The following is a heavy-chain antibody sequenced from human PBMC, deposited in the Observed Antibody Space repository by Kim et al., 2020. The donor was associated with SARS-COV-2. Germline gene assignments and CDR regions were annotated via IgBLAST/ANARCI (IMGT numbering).Heavy chain of an antibody. CDR3: ARGPFRDGYNYFDY. CDR1: GFTFSSYT. CDR2: ISSSGSYI. J-gene: IGHJ4*02. V-gene: IGHV3-21*04. Sequence: GASLRLSCAASGFTFSSYTMNWIRQAPGKGLEWVLSISSSGSYIYYADSVRGRFSISRDQSKSSLYLQMNSLRVEDTAVYYCARGPFRDGYNYFDYWGQGTLVTVSS. D-gene: IGHD2-21*01.